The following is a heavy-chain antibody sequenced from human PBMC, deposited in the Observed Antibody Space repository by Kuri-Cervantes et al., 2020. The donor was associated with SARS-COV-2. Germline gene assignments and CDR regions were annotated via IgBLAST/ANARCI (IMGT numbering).Heavy chain of an antibody. CDR3: ARQRDSQFDY. D-gene: IGHD3-22*01. Sequence: ESLKISCTVSGGSININGYFWGWIRQSPGKGLEWIGSIFYSGSTSYNPSLGSRGTISIDMSRNLFSLSLSSVTAADTSLYFCARQRDSQFDYWGQGTLVTVSS. J-gene: IGHJ4*02. CDR2: IFYSGST. CDR1: GGSININGYF. V-gene: IGHV4-39*01.